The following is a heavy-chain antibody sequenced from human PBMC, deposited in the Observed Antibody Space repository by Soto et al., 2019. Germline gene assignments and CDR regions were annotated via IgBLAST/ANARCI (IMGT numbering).Heavy chain of an antibody. Sequence: SETLSLTCTVSGGSISSGDYYWSWIRQPPGKGLEWIGYIYYSGSTYYNPSLKSRVTISVDTSKNQFSLKLSSVTAADTAVYYCARGATVTTLDYWGQGTLVTVSS. D-gene: IGHD4-17*01. CDR1: GGSISSGDYY. V-gene: IGHV4-30-4*01. J-gene: IGHJ4*02. CDR3: ARGATVTTLDY. CDR2: IYYSGST.